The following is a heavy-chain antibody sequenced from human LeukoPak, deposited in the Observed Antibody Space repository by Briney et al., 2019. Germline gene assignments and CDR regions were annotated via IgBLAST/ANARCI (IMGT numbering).Heavy chain of an antibody. J-gene: IGHJ4*02. Sequence: PGRSLRLSCAASGFTFSSYVMSWVRQAPGKGLEWVSGISGSGDSTFYADSVKGRFTISRDNSKNTVFLQMNSLGAEDTAVYYCAKDLRVAIAVSGPRGTFDSWGQGTLVTVSS. CDR1: GFTFSSYV. CDR2: ISGSGDST. D-gene: IGHD6-19*01. V-gene: IGHV3-23*01. CDR3: AKDLRVAIAVSGPRGTFDS.